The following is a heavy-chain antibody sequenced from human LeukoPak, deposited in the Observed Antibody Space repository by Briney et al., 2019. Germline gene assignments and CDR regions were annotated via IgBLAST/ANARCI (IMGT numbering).Heavy chain of an antibody. CDR3: TRDDGPYYYDSSGP. Sequence: GGSLRLSCTASGFTFGDYAMSWVRQAPGKGLEWVGFIRSKAYGGTTEYAASVKGRFTISRDDSKSTAYLQMNSLKTEDTAVYYCTRDDGPYYYDSSGPWGQGTLVTVSS. CDR1: GFTFGDYA. J-gene: IGHJ5*02. D-gene: IGHD3-22*01. CDR2: IRSKAYGGTT. V-gene: IGHV3-49*04.